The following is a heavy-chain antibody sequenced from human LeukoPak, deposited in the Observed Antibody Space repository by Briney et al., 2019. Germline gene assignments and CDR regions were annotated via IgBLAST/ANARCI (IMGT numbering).Heavy chain of an antibody. V-gene: IGHV1-69*13. CDR1: GGTFSSYA. J-gene: IGHJ4*02. Sequence: ASVKVSCKASGGTFSSYAISWVRQAPGQGLEWMGGIIPIFGTANYAQKFQGRVTITADESTSTAYMELSSLRSEDTAVYYCARGGHYYGSGSSYFDYWGQGTLVTVSS. CDR3: ARGGHYYGSGSSYFDY. D-gene: IGHD3-10*01. CDR2: IIPIFGTA.